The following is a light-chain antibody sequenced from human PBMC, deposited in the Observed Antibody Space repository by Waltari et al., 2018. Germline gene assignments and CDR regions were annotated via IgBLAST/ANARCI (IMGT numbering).Light chain of an antibody. CDR2: AAS. J-gene: IGKJ2*01. CDR3: QQSYSTPYT. Sequence: DIQMTQSPSSLSESVGDRVTITCRASQSISSYLNWDQQKPGKAPKLLIYAASSLQSGVPSRFSGSGSGTDFTLTISSLQPEDFATYYCQQSYSTPYTFGQGTKLEIK. V-gene: IGKV1-39*01. CDR1: QSISSY.